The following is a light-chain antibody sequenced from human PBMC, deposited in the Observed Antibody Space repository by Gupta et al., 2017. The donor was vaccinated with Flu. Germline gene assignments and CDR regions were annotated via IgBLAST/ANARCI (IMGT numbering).Light chain of an antibody. J-gene: IGKJ3*01. Sequence: TLSLSPGERATLSCSASQSNSLNYLSWYQQKAGQAPRLLIYCTSSRAAGSPDRFIGSGSGTDFSLTISRLQPEDVSVYYCQQYDSRPFTFGHGTKVDIK. CDR3: QQYDSRPFT. CDR1: QSNSLNY. CDR2: CTS. V-gene: IGKV3-20*01.